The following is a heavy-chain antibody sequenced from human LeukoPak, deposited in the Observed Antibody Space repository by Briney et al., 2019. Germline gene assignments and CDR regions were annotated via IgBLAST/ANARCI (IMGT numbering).Heavy chain of an antibody. D-gene: IGHD3-10*01. Sequence: APVKGSCKASGYTFTGYYMHWVRQTPGQGLEWMGWINPNSGGTNYAQKFQGGVTQTRDTSISTAYMELSRLRSDDTAVYYCAKGSGRGRYYYGMDVWGQGTTVTVSS. CDR1: GYTFTGYY. CDR3: AKGSGRGRYYYGMDV. V-gene: IGHV1-2*02. J-gene: IGHJ6*02. CDR2: INPNSGGT.